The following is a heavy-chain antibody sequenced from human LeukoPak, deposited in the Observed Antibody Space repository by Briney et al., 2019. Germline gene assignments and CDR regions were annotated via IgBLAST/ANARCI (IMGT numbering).Heavy chain of an antibody. CDR3: QSRFLEWLLDY. J-gene: IGHJ4*02. D-gene: IGHD3-3*01. V-gene: IGHV4-39*01. CDR2: LYYDGRT. CDR1: GDSVSSSNYY. Sequence: SETLSLTCTVFGDSVSSSNYYWAWFRQPPGKGLDWIGSLYYDGRTYYSPSLESRVTVSVDTSKNQFALKLTSVTAADTAIYYCQSRFLEWLLDYWGQGTLVTVSS.